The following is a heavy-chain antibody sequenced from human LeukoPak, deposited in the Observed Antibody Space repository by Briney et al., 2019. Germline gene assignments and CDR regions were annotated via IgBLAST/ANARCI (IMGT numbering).Heavy chain of an antibody. D-gene: IGHD6-6*01. CDR3: TRQAARPYDY. V-gene: IGHV3-30-3*01. CDR1: GFTFNSYS. J-gene: IGHJ4*02. CDR2: ISYDGSNK. Sequence: GGSLRLSCAASGFTFNSYSMHWVRQAPGKGLEWVAVISYDGSNKYYADSVKGRFTISRDNSKNTLYLQMNSLRTEDTAVFYCTRQAARPYDYWGQGTLVTVSS.